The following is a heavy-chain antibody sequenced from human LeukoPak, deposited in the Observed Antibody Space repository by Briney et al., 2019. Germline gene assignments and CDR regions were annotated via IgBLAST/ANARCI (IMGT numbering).Heavy chain of an antibody. Sequence: GGSLRLSCAASGFTFSSYAMHWVRQAPGKGLERVAVISYDGSNKCYADSVKGRFTISRDNSKNTLYLQMNSLRAGDTAVYYCARTYDFWSPFDYWGQGTLVTVSS. V-gene: IGHV3-30-3*01. CDR2: ISYDGSNK. CDR3: ARTYDFWSPFDY. J-gene: IGHJ4*02. CDR1: GFTFSSYA. D-gene: IGHD3-3*01.